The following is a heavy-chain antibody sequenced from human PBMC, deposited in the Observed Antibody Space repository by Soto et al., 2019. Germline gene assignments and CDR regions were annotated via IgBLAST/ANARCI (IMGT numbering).Heavy chain of an antibody. CDR3: ARDQSFDRSYYYGIDA. V-gene: IGHV1-18*04. Sequence: QIHLVQSGAEVKKPGASVQVSCKTSGYPFTSYGIGWVRQAPGQGLEWMAWISPFNGNTYYAQKFRDRVSLSTETYTSTVYMELRSLRSDDTGVYYCARDQSFDRSYYYGIDAWGQGTTVTVS. CDR1: GYPFTSYG. J-gene: IGHJ6*02. CDR2: ISPFNGNT.